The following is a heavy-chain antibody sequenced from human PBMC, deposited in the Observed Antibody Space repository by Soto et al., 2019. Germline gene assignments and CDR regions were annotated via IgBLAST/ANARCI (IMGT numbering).Heavy chain of an antibody. J-gene: IGHJ4*02. CDR3: AKGGHIDF. V-gene: IGHV3-7*03. CDR2: IKADGSET. Sequence: GGSLRLSSAASGFSFSTYWMSWGRQGRGTGLEWVADIKADGSETYYVDSVRGRFTISRDNAKPSLYLQMNSLRAEDTAVYYCAKGGHIDFCGQGTLVTVS. CDR1: GFSFSTYW. D-gene: IGHD3-16*01.